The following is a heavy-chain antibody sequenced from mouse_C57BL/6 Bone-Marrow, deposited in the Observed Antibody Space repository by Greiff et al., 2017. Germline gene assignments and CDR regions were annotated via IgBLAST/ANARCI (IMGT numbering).Heavy chain of an antibody. CDR3: VRQRGTQEYFGY. D-gene: IGHD3-3*01. Sequence: EVKVEESGGGLVQPKGSLKLSCAASGFSFNTYAMNWVRQAPGKGLEWVARIRSKSNNYATYYAVSVKDRFTISRDDSKSMLYLQMNNVKTGDAAMYYCVRQRGTQEYFGYWGQGTTLSVSS. V-gene: IGHV10-1*01. CDR1: GFSFNTYA. J-gene: IGHJ2*01. CDR2: IRSKSNNYAT.